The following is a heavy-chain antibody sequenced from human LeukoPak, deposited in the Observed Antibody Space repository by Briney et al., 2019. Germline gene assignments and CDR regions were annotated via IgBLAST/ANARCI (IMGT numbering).Heavy chain of an antibody. CDR3: ARDYDLGGMDV. D-gene: IGHD3-3*01. CDR2: IYPGDSDT. V-gene: IGHV5-51*01. Sequence: GMGIIYPGDSDTRYSPSFQGQVTISADKSISTAYLQWSSLKASDTAMYYCARDYDLGGMDVWGQGTTVTVSS. J-gene: IGHJ6*02.